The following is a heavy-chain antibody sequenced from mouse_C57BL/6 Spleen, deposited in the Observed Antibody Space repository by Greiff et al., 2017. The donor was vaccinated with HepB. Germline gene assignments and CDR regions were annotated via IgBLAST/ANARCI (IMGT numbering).Heavy chain of an antibody. CDR2: INPNNGGT. Sequence: EVQLQQSGPELVKPGASVKIPCKASGYTFTDYNMDWVKQSHGKSLEWIGDINPNNGGTIYNQKFKGKATLTVDTSSSTAYMELRSLTSEDTAVYYCALITTVFDYWGQGTTLTVSS. CDR1: GYTFTDYN. V-gene: IGHV1-18*01. J-gene: IGHJ2*01. CDR3: ALITTVFDY. D-gene: IGHD1-1*01.